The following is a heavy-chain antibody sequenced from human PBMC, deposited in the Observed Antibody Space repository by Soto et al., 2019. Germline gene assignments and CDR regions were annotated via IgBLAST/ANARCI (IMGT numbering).Heavy chain of an antibody. Sequence: SETLSLTCAVYGGSFSGYYWSWIRQPPGKGLEWIGEINHSGSTNYNPSLKSRVTISVDTSKNQFSLKLSSVTAADTAVYYCARGQGIQLWRQYYYYYGMDVWGQGTTVTVSS. V-gene: IGHV4-34*01. J-gene: IGHJ6*02. CDR1: GGSFSGYY. CDR3: ARGQGIQLWRQYYYYYGMDV. CDR2: INHSGST. D-gene: IGHD5-18*01.